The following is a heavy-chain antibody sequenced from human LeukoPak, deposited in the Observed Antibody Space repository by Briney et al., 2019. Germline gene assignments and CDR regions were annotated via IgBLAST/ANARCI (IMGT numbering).Heavy chain of an antibody. V-gene: IGHV3-21*01. D-gene: IGHD3-22*01. CDR1: GFTFSSYS. CDR3: ARNRDSSGPDYYYYMDV. Sequence: GGSLGLSCAASGFTFSSYSMNWVRQAPGKGLEWVSSISSSSSYIYYADSVKGRFTISRDNAKNSLYLQMNSLRAEDTAVYYCARNRDSSGPDYYYYMDVWGKGTTVTVSS. J-gene: IGHJ6*03. CDR2: ISSSSSYI.